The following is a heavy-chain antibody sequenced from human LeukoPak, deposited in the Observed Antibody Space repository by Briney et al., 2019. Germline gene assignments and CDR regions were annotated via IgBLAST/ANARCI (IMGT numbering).Heavy chain of an antibody. CDR2: IYYSGST. V-gene: IGHV4-59*01. D-gene: IGHD6-6*01. J-gene: IGHJ3*02. CDR3: ARDSSSWGGYAFDI. CDR1: GGSISSYY. Sequence: SETLSLTCTVSGGSISSYYWSWIRQPPGKGLEWIGYIYYSGSTNYNPSLKSRVTISVDTSKNQFSLKLSSVTAADTAVYYCARDSSSWGGYAFDIWGQGTMVTVSS.